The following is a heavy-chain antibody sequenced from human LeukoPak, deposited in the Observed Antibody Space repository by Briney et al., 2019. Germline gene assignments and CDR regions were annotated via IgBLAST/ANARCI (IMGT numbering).Heavy chain of an antibody. Sequence: GSSVKVSCKASGGTFSSYAISWVRQAPGQGLERMGGIIPIFGTANYAQKFQGRVTITADESTSTAYMELNSLRAEDTAVYYCAKAPPYKKYFDYWGQGTLVTVSS. CDR2: IIPIFGTA. CDR3: AKAPPYKKYFDY. CDR1: GGTFSSYA. D-gene: IGHD1-1*01. J-gene: IGHJ4*02. V-gene: IGHV1-69*01.